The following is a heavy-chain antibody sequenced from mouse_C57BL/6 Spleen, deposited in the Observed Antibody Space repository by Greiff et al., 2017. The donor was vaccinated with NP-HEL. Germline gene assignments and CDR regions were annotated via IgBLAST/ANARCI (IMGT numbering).Heavy chain of an antibody. CDR2: IWSDGST. Sequence: VMLVESGPGLVAPSQSLSITCTVSGFSLTSYGVHWVRQPPGKGLEWLVVIWSDGSTTYNSALKSRLSISKDNSKSQVFLKMNSLQTDDTAMYYCARYYYGSSYGAMDYWGQGTSVTVSS. J-gene: IGHJ4*01. D-gene: IGHD1-1*01. CDR3: ARYYYGSSYGAMDY. CDR1: GFSLTSYG. V-gene: IGHV2-6*03.